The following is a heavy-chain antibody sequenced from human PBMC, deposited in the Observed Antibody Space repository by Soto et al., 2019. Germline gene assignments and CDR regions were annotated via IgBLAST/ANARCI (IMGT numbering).Heavy chain of an antibody. D-gene: IGHD2-15*01. CDR1: GFTFRSFA. J-gene: IGHJ4*02. CDR3: AQGDNSWDIWDY. V-gene: IGHV3-23*01. Sequence: EVQLLESGGGLVQPGESLRLSCVVSGFTFRSFAVSWVRQAPGKGLQYVSTISGSGDTTFYADSVKGRFTITRDNSKNTVFLQMNSLRVDDTAVYYCAQGDNSWDIWDYWGQGAMVTVSS. CDR2: ISGSGDTT.